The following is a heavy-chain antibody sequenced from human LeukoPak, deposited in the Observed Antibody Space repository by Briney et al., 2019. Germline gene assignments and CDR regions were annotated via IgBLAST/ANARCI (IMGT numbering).Heavy chain of an antibody. D-gene: IGHD3-9*01. V-gene: IGHV4-30-4*01. Sequence: SETLSLTCTVSGGSISSGDYYWSWIRQPPGKGLEWIGYIYYSGSTYYNPSLKSRVPISLDTSKNQFSLKLSSVTAADTAVYYCARDRYFIGFDYWGQGTLATVSS. CDR2: IYYSGST. J-gene: IGHJ4*02. CDR3: ARDRYFIGFDY. CDR1: GGSISSGDYY.